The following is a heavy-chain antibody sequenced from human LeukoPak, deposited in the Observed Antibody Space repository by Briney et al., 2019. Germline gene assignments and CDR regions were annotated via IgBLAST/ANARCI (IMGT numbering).Heavy chain of an antibody. D-gene: IGHD3-16*01. CDR3: ARMLGGVVAATFDY. V-gene: IGHV4-34*01. CDR2: INHSGST. CDR1: GGSFSGYY. Sequence: SETLSLTCAVYGGSFSGYYWSWIRQPPGKGLEWIGEINHSGSTNYNPSLKSRVTISVDTSKSQFSLKLSSVTAADTAVYYCARMLGGVVAATFDYWGQGTLVTVSS. J-gene: IGHJ4*02.